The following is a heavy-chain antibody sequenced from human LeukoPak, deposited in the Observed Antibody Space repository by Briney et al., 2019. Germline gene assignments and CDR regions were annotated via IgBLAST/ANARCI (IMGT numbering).Heavy chain of an antibody. D-gene: IGHD3-9*01. V-gene: IGHV3-30*18. Sequence: PGRSLRLSCAASGFTFSSYGMHWVRQAPGKGLEWVAVISYDGSNKYYADSVKGRFTISRDNSKNTLYLQMNSLRAEDTAVYYCAKEGDFYDILTDYWGQGTLVTVSS. J-gene: IGHJ4*02. CDR3: AKEGDFYDILTDY. CDR1: GFTFSSYG. CDR2: ISYDGSNK.